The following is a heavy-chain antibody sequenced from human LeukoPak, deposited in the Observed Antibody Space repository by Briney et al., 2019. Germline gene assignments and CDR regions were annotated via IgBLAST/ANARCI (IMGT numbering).Heavy chain of an antibody. D-gene: IGHD2-2*02. J-gene: IGHJ4*02. Sequence: SETLSLTCIVSGGSISSSNYYWGWIRQPPGKGLEWIGSISYSGTTYYNPSLNSRVTISVDTSKNQFSLRLSSVTVADTAVYYCARHRRGDCSSASCYTGYWGQGTLVTVSS. CDR2: ISYSGTT. V-gene: IGHV4-39*01. CDR3: ARHRRGDCSSASCYTGY. CDR1: GGSISSSNYY.